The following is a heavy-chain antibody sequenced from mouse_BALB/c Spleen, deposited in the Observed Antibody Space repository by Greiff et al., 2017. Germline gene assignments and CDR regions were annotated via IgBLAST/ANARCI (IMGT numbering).Heavy chain of an antibody. CDR2: IRLKSNNYAT. J-gene: IGHJ4*01. CDR1: GFTFSNYW. CDR3: TRGGNYRGTAMDY. Sequence: EVKLQESGGGLVQPGGSMKLSCVASGFTFSNYWMNWVRQSPEKGLEWVAEIRLKSNNYATHYAESVKGRFTISRDDSKSSVYLQMNNLRAEDTGIYYCTRGGNYRGTAMDYWGQGTSVTVSS. V-gene: IGHV6-6*02. D-gene: IGHD2-1*01.